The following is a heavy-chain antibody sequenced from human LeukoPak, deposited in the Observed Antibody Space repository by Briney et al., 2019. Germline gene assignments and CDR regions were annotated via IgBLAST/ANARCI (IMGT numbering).Heavy chain of an antibody. Sequence: ASVKVSCKASGYTFTSYYMHWVQQAPGQGLEWMGIINPSGGSTSYAQKFQGRVTMTRDTSTSTVYMELSSLRSEDTAVYYCARDSGPTAAASTPYYFDYWGQGTLVTVSS. D-gene: IGHD6-13*01. J-gene: IGHJ4*02. V-gene: IGHV1-46*01. CDR3: ARDSGPTAAASTPYYFDY. CDR2: INPSGGST. CDR1: GYTFTSYY.